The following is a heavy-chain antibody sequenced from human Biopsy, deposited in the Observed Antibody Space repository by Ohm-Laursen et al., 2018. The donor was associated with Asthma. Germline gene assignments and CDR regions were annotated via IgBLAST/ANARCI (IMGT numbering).Heavy chain of an antibody. D-gene: IGHD2-2*01. CDR1: GGTFNTYV. V-gene: IGHV1-69*13. CDR3: ARKAGSCISRTCYSLDF. CDR2: INSVFGTT. Sequence: SVKVSCKSPGGTFNTYVIGWVRQAPGQGLEWMGGINSVFGTTTYPQKFQDRVTITADDSTSTVYMELSSLRSEDTAVYYCARKAGSCISRTCYSLDFWGQGTLVPVPS. J-gene: IGHJ4*02.